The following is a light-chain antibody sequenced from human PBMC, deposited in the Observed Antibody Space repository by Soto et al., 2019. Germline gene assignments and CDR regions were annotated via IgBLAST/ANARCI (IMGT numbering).Light chain of an antibody. CDR1: QSVSSSY. CDR2: GAS. J-gene: IGKJ1*01. V-gene: IGKV3-20*01. Sequence: EIVLTQSPGTLSLSPGERATLSCRASQSVSSSYLAWHQQKPGQAPRLLIYGASSRATGIPDRFSGSGAGTAFTLSISRVEPGECAVYYCLQYGSSRTFGQGPKVEL. CDR3: LQYGSSRT.